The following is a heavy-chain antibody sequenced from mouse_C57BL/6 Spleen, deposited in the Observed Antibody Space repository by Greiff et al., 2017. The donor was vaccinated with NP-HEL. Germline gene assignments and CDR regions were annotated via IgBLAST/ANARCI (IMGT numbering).Heavy chain of an antibody. CDR1: GYTFTSYW. J-gene: IGHJ2*01. V-gene: IGHV1-50*01. D-gene: IGHD5-1*01. Sequence: QVQLQQSGAELVKPGASVKLSCKASGYTFTSYWMQWVKQRPGQGLEWIGEIDPSDSYNNYNQKFKGKATLTVDTSSSTAYMQLSSLTSEDSAVYYCARKSNYVDYWGQGTTLTVSS. CDR2: IDPSDSYN. CDR3: ARKSNYVDY.